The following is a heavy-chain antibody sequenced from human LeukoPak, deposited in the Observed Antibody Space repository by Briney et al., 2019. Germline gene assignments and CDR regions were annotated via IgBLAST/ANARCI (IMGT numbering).Heavy chain of an antibody. CDR2: INTNTGNP. J-gene: IGHJ4*02. Sequence: GASVKVSCKASGYTFTSYAMNWVRQAPGQGLEWMGWINTNTGNPTYAQGFTGRFVFSLDTSVSTAYLQISSLKAEDTAVYSCARSYYFDSSAYYLFDYWGQGTLVTVSS. V-gene: IGHV7-4-1*02. CDR1: GYTFTSYA. CDR3: ARSYYFDSSAYYLFDY. D-gene: IGHD3-22*01.